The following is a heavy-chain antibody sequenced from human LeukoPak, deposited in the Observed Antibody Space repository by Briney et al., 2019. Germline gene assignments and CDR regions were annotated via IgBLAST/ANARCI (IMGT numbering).Heavy chain of an antibody. CDR1: GFTVSSNY. CDR2: ISGSGGST. D-gene: IGHD3-16*01. J-gene: IGHJ6*03. V-gene: IGHV3-23*01. Sequence: GGSLRLSCAASGFTVSSNYMSWVRQAPGKGLEWVSAISGSGGSTYYADSVKGRFTISRDNSKNTLYLQMNSLRAEDTAVYYCAKADRVRGGNYYYYMDVWGKGTTVTVSS. CDR3: AKADRVRGGNYYYYMDV.